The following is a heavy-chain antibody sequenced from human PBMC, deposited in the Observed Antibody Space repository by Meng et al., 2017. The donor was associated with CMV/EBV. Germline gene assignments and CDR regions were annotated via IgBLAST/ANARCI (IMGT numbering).Heavy chain of an antibody. CDR3: ARLQDSSGYYRVVVTIDY. CDR1: GFTFSSYS. V-gene: IGHV3-21*01. J-gene: IGHJ4*02. Sequence: ETLSLTCAASGFTFSSYSMNWVRQAPGKGLEWVSSISSSSSYIYYADSVKGRFTISRDNAKNSLYLQMNSLRAEDTAVYYCARLQDSSGYYRVVVTIDYWGQGTLVTVSS. D-gene: IGHD3-22*01. CDR2: ISSSSSYI.